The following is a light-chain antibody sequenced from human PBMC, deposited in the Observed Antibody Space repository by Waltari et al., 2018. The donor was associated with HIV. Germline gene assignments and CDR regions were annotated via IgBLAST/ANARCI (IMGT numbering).Light chain of an antibody. CDR3: QSADSSGTWV. Sequence: SYELTQPPSVSVSPGQTARITCSGDALPKQYAYWYHQKPGQAPVLVIYKDTERPSGIRERCSGSSSGTTVTLTIRGVQAEDEADYYGQSADSSGTWVFGGGTKLTVL. CDR1: ALPKQY. V-gene: IGLV3-25*03. J-gene: IGLJ3*02. CDR2: KDT.